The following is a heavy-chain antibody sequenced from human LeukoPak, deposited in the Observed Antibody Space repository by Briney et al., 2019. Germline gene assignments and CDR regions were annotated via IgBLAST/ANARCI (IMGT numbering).Heavy chain of an antibody. D-gene: IGHD2/OR15-2a*01. J-gene: IGHJ4*02. CDR3: ARGILVKVYAAFDY. CDR1: GGSFSNYY. V-gene: IGHV4-34*01. CDR2: IIHTGRT. Sequence: SETLSLTRGVYGGSFSNYYWTWIRQSPGMGLEWIGEIIHTGRTNYNPSLTSRVSISVDTSKNQFSLELSSVTAADTAVYYCARGILVKVYAAFDYWGQGTLVTVSS.